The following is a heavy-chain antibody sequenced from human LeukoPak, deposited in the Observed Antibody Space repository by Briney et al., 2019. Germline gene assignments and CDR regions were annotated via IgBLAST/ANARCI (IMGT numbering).Heavy chain of an antibody. V-gene: IGHV5-51*01. CDR3: ARRGFGGEVLDAFDI. D-gene: IGHD3-16*01. CDR2: IFPDDSDT. J-gene: IGHJ3*02. Sequence: GESLKISCKGSGYNFAHDWIGWVRQMPGKGLEWMGIIFPDDSDTIYSPSFQGQVTISADKSINTAYLQWSSLKASDTAMFFCARRGFGGEVLDAFDIWGQGTVVTVSS. CDR1: GYNFAHDW.